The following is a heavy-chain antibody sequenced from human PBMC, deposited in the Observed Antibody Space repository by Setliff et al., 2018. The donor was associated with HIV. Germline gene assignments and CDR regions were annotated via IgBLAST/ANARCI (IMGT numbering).Heavy chain of an antibody. CDR3: ARDPGRYNGMDV. V-gene: IGHV3-11*04. Sequence: PGGSLRLSCAASGLTDTYNYMSWVRQAPGKGLEWVSYISNSGSTIYYADSVKGRFIISRDNSKNTLYLQMNSLRAEDTAVYYCARDPGRYNGMDVWGQGTTVTVSS. D-gene: IGHD1-20*01. CDR2: ISNSGSTI. J-gene: IGHJ6*02. CDR1: GLTDTYNY.